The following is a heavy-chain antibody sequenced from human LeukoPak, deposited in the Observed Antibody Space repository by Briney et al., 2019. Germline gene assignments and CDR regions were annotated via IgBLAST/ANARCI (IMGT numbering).Heavy chain of an antibody. D-gene: IGHD5-18*01. CDR2: VDHSGST. J-gene: IGHJ4*02. CDR1: GGSISSYSYY. Sequence: SETLSLTCMVSGGSISSYSYYWGWIRQPPGKGLEWIGSVDHSGSTYYNPSLKSRVTISVDASKNQFSLKVASVTAADTAVYYYARDLADTAMITAYWGQGTLVTVSS. V-gene: IGHV4-39*07. CDR3: ARDLADTAMITAY.